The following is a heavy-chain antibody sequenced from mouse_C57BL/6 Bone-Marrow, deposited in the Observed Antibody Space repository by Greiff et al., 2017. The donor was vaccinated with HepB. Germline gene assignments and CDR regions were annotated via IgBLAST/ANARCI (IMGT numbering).Heavy chain of an antibody. CDR1: GYTFTDYE. CDR3: TRRRNSNPYYDAMDY. CDR2: IDPDTGGT. V-gene: IGHV1-15*01. D-gene: IGHD2-5*01. Sequence: QVQLQQSGAELVRPGASVTLSCKASGYTFTDYEMHWVKQTPVHGLEWIGAIDPDTGGTAYNQKFKGKAILTADKSSSTAYMELRSLTSEDSAVYYCTRRRNSNPYYDAMDYWGQGTSVTVSS. J-gene: IGHJ4*01.